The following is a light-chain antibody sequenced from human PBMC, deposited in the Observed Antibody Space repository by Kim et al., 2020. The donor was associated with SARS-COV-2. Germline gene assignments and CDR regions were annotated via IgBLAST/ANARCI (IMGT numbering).Light chain of an antibody. J-gene: IGLJ2*01. CDR2: RNN. V-gene: IGLV1-47*01. CDR3: AAWDDSLSGPL. Sequence: GQRATISCSGSSSNIGSNYVYWYQQLPGTAPKLLIYRNNQRPSGVPDRFSGSKSGTSASLAISGLRSEDEADYYCAAWDDSLSGPLFGGGTQLTVL. CDR1: SSNIGSNY.